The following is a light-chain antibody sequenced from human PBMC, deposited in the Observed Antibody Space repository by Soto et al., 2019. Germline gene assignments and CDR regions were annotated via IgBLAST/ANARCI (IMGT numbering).Light chain of an antibody. Sequence: DIVMTQSPDSLAVSLGERATINCKSSQSVLYSSNNKNYLAWYQQKPGQPPKLLIYWSTTRESGVPDRFSGRGSGTDFTLTISSLQAEDVAVYYCQQYYSTPWTFGPGTKGDIK. CDR2: WST. V-gene: IGKV4-1*01. CDR1: QSVLYSSNNKNY. CDR3: QQYYSTPWT. J-gene: IGKJ1*01.